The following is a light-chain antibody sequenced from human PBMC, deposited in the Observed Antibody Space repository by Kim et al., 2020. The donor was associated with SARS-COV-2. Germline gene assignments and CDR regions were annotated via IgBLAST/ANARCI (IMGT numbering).Light chain of an antibody. J-gene: IGKJ1*01. CDR3: QQYETYWT. CDR1: QNIDNW. Sequence: DIQMTQSPSTLSASVGDRVTITCRASQNIDNWLAWYQQKPGKAPKLLIYKASRLHSGVPSRFSGSGSGTEFTLTISSLQPDDFGIYFCQQYETYWTFGLVTKVDIK. V-gene: IGKV1-5*03. CDR2: KAS.